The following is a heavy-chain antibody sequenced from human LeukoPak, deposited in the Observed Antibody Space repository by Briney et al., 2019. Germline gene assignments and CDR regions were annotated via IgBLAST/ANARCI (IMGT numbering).Heavy chain of an antibody. J-gene: IGHJ4*02. Sequence: SVKVSCKASGYTFTSYGISWVRQAPGQGLEWMGGIIPIFGTANYAQKFQGRVTITADKSTSTAYMELSSLRSEDTAVYYCARERVAVAAPLDYWGQGTLVTVSS. V-gene: IGHV1-69*06. CDR1: GYTFTSYG. CDR2: IIPIFGTA. CDR3: ARERVAVAAPLDY. D-gene: IGHD6-19*01.